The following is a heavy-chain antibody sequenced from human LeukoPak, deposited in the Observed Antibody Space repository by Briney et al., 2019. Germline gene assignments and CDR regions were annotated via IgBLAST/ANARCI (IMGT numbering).Heavy chain of an antibody. CDR3: ARDRELLWFGELSFQYDY. CDR1: GYTFTGYY. CDR2: INPNSGGT. J-gene: IGHJ4*02. V-gene: IGHV1-2*02. Sequence: GASVKVSCKASGYTFTGYYMHWVRQAPGQGLEWMGWINPNSGGTNYAQKVQGRVTMTRDTSISTAYMELSRLRSDDTAVYYCARDRELLWFGELSFQYDYWGQGTLVTVSS. D-gene: IGHD3-10*01.